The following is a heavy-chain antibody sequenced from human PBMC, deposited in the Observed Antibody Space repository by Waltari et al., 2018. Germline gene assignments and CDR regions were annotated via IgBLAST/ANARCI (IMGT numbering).Heavy chain of an antibody. J-gene: IGHJ4*02. CDR2: IIPIFGTA. V-gene: IGHV1-69*01. CDR1: GGTFSSYA. D-gene: IGHD6-19*01. CDR3: ARGKGIAVAGTVGYFDY. Sequence: QVQLVQSGAEVKKPGSSVKVSCKASGGTFSSYAISWVRQAPGQGLEWMGGIIPIFGTANYAQKFQGRVTITADESTSTAYMELSSLRSEDTAVYYCARGKGIAVAGTVGYFDYWGQGTLVIVSS.